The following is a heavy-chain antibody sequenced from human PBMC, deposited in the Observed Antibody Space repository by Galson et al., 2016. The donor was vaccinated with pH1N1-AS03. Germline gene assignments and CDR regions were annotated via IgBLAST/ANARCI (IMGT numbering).Heavy chain of an antibody. Sequence: SLRLSCAASGFMFSDFWMTWVRHAPGKGLEWVANIKVDGSEKYYVDSVKGRFIISRDNTKNSLYLQVNSLRAEDTAVYYCARKRPTYFDYWGQGTLVTVSS. CDR1: GFMFSDFW. D-gene: IGHD2-21*01. V-gene: IGHV3-7*01. CDR2: IKVDGSEK. J-gene: IGHJ4*02. CDR3: ARKRPTYFDY.